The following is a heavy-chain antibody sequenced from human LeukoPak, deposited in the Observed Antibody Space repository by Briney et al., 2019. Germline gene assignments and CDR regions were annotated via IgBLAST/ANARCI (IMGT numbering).Heavy chain of an antibody. V-gene: IGHV3-48*03. J-gene: IGHJ3*02. CDR1: GFILSNYE. D-gene: IGHD2-21*01. CDR2: IKSRSTKV. CDR3: ARDVVVGGDDAFDI. Sequence: PGGPLRLFCAACGFILSNYEMNWVRQAPGKGLEWVSYIKSRSTKVYYADAVQGRFPISRDNAKNSLYLQMNSLRAEDTALYYCARDVVVGGDDAFDIWGQGTMVTVSS.